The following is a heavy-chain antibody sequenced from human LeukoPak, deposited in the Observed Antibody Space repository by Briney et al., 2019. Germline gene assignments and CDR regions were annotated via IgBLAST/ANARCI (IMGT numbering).Heavy chain of an antibody. D-gene: IGHD6-13*01. CDR2: ISGSGGST. CDR3: AKDPPQQLVEGWFDP. Sequence: GGSLRLSCAASGFTFSSYAMSWVRQAPGRGLEWVSAISGSGGSTYYADSVKGRFTISRDNSKNTLYLQMNSLRAEDTAVYYCAKDPPQQLVEGWFDPWGQGTLVTVSS. CDR1: GFTFSSYA. V-gene: IGHV3-23*01. J-gene: IGHJ5*02.